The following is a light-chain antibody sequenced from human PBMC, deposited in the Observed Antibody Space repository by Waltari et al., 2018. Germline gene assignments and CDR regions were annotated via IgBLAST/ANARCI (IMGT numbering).Light chain of an antibody. CDR2: RNN. CDR3: AAWDDSLSGPVV. V-gene: IGLV1-47*01. CDR1: SSNIGSNH. Sequence: QSVLTQPPSASGTPGQRVTIPCSGSSSNIGSNHVYRYQQLPGTAPKLLIYRNNQRPSGVPDRFSGSKSGTSASLAISGLRSEDEADYYCAAWDDSLSGPVVFGGGTKLTVL. J-gene: IGLJ2*01.